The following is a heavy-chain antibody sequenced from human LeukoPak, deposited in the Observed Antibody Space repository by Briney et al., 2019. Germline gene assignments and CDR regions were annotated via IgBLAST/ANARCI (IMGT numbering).Heavy chain of an antibody. J-gene: IGHJ2*01. CDR1: GFSFKTYS. D-gene: IGHD1-1*01. V-gene: IGHV3-21*01. CDR2: ISISSTYI. CDR3: ARGVNWWYFDL. Sequence: GGSLRLSCAASGFSFKTYSMNWVRQVPGKGLEWVSFISISSTYIYYADAVKGRFTISRDDAKNSLYLQMNSLRVEDTAVYYCARGVNWWYFDLWGCGTLVTVSS.